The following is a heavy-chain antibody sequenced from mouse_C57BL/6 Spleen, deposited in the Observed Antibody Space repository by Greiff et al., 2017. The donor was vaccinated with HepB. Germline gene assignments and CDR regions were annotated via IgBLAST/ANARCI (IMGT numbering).Heavy chain of an antibody. CDR3: ARSYDYGSSYFAWFAY. Sequence: QVQLKQSGAELVRPGTSVKVSCKASGYAFTNYLIEWVKQRPGQGLEWIGVINPGSGGTNYNEKFKGKATLTADKSSSTAYMQLSSLTSEDSAVYFCARSYDYGSSYFAWFAYWGQGTLVTVSA. CDR2: INPGSGGT. D-gene: IGHD1-1*01. CDR1: GYAFTNYL. V-gene: IGHV1-54*01. J-gene: IGHJ3*01.